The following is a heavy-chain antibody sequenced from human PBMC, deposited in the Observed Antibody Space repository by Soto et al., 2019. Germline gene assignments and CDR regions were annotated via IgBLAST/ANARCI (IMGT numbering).Heavy chain of an antibody. Sequence: QVQLVQSGAEVKKPGSSVTVSCKASGGTFSSYTISWVRQAPGQGLEWMGRIIPILGIANYAQKIQGRVTSTADKSTSTAYMELSSLRSYDTAVYYCARGLSADPWGQGTLVTVSS. J-gene: IGHJ5*02. CDR2: IIPILGIA. V-gene: IGHV1-69*02. CDR3: ARGLSADP. CDR1: GGTFSSYT.